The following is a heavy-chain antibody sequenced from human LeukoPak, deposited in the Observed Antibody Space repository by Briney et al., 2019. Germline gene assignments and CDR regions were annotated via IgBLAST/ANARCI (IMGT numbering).Heavy chain of an antibody. D-gene: IGHD3-22*01. CDR3: AKDSTLKYYYDSSVADY. V-gene: IGHV3-23*01. CDR1: GFTFSSYA. Sequence: GGSLRLSCAASGFTFSSYAMSWVRQAPGKGLEWVSAISGSGGSTYYADSVKGRFTISRDNSKNTLYLQMNSLRAEDTAVYYCAKDSTLKYYYDSSVADYWGQGTLVTVSS. J-gene: IGHJ4*02. CDR2: ISGSGGST.